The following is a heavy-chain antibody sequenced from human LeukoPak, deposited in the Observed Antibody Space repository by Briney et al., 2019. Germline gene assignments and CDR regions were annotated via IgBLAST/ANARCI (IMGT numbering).Heavy chain of an antibody. Sequence: SETLSLTCTVSSGFISNYYWSWIRQPPGKGLEWIGYISYSGSTNYNPSLKSRVTISVDTSKNQFSLKLSSVTAADTAVYYCARGNYYDLDYWGQGTLVTVSS. J-gene: IGHJ4*02. D-gene: IGHD3-22*01. V-gene: IGHV4-59*12. CDR2: ISYSGST. CDR3: ARGNYYDLDY. CDR1: SGFISNYY.